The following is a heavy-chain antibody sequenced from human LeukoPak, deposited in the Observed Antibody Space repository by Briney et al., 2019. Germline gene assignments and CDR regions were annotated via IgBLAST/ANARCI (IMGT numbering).Heavy chain of an antibody. CDR1: VFTFSRYW. D-gene: IGHD2-2*02. CDR2: VNRDVSST. Sequence: PGGSLRLSCAASVFTFSRYWMHWVRQAPGKERVCVSRVNRDVSSTNYACTVKGRFTIPRHNPKNTVYVQMNRHRAEDTAVYSFQRVDCSSNSCYIWFDPWGQGTRVTVSS. J-gene: IGHJ5*02. CDR3: QRVDCSSNSCYIWFDP. V-gene: IGHV3-74*01.